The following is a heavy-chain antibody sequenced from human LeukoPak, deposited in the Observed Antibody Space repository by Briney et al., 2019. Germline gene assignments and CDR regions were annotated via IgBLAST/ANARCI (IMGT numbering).Heavy chain of an antibody. CDR1: GGSISSYY. CDR3: ARRLAVTGKYYFDF. J-gene: IGHJ4*02. CDR2: IYYSGST. V-gene: IGHV4-59*08. Sequence: SETLSLTCTVSGGSISSYYWSWIRQPPGKGLEWIGYIYYSGSTNYNPSLKSRVTMSVDTSKNQFSLRLSSVTAADTAVYYCARRLAVTGKYYFDFWGQGTLVTVSS. D-gene: IGHD6-19*01.